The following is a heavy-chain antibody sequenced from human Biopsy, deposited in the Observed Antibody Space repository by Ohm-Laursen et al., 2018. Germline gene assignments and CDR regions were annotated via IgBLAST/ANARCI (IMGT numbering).Heavy chain of an antibody. D-gene: IGHD3-10*01. CDR2: IYIDGTS. CDR1: GGFISSYY. Sequence: LSLTCSVSGGFISSYYWSWIRQSAGRGLEWIGRIYIDGTSDYNPSLKNRVSMSVDSSKKQFSLRLTSLSVADTAKYYCARAPPLIRGVLESWFDPWGQGILVTVSS. V-gene: IGHV4-4*07. J-gene: IGHJ5*02. CDR3: ARAPPLIRGVLESWFDP.